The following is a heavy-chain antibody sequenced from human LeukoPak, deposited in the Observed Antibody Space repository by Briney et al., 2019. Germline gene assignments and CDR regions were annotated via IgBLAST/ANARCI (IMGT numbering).Heavy chain of an antibody. CDR2: IYYSGST. CDR3: ARRCSGPTCYTDAYDI. D-gene: IGHD2-2*02. Sequence: PSETLSLTCTVSGGSISSYYWTWIRQPPGKGLQWIGYIYYSGSTEYNPSLKSRVTISIDPPNKQFSLNLSSVTAADTAVYYCARRCSGPTCYTDAYDIWGQGTMVTVSS. J-gene: IGHJ3*02. V-gene: IGHV4-59*08. CDR1: GGSISSYY.